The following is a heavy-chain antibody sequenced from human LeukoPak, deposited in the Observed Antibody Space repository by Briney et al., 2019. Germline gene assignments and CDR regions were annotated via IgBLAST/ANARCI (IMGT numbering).Heavy chain of an antibody. D-gene: IGHD5-18*01. CDR2: IYYSGST. CDR1: GGSISSSSYY. Sequence: SETLSLTCTVSGGSISSSSYYWGWIRQPPGKGLEWIGSIYYSGSTYYNPSLKSRVTISVDTSKNRFSLKLSSVTAAGTAVYYCARDWRGTAMVGTYVWGKGTTVTVSS. J-gene: IGHJ6*04. V-gene: IGHV4-39*07. CDR3: ARDWRGTAMVGTYV.